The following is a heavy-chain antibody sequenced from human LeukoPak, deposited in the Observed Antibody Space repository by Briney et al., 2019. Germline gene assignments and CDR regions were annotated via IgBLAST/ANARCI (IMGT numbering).Heavy chain of an antibody. CDR2: IYYSGST. D-gene: IGHD6-13*01. CDR3: ARVAAAGYFDY. Sequence: SETLSLTCTVSGGSISSYYWSWIRQPPGKGLEWIGYIYYSGSTNYNPSLKSLVTISVDTSKNQFSLKLSSVTAADTAVYYCARVAAAGYFDYWGQGTLVTVSS. CDR1: GGSISSYY. J-gene: IGHJ4*02. V-gene: IGHV4-59*01.